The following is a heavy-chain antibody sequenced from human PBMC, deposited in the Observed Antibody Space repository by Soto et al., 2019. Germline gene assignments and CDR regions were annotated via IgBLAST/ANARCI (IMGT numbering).Heavy chain of an antibody. J-gene: IGHJ6*02. CDR1: GGSFSGYY. Sequence: PSETLSLTCAVYGGSFSGYYWSWIRQPPGKGLEWIGEINRSGSTNYNPSLKSRVTISIDTSKNQFSLKLSSVTAADTAVYYCARGVYYGSGSWGVYYYGMDVWGQGTKVTVSS. CDR2: INRSGST. CDR3: ARGVYYGSGSWGVYYYGMDV. D-gene: IGHD3-10*01. V-gene: IGHV4-34*01.